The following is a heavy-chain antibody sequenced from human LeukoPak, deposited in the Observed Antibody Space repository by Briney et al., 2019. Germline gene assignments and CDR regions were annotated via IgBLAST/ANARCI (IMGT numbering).Heavy chain of an antibody. Sequence: PSETLSLTCAVYGGSFSGYYWSWIRQPPGKGLEWIGEINHSGSTNHNPSLKSRVTISVDTSKNQFSLKLSSVTAADTAVYYCARGPPIYDYVWGSYRYRNESDYWGQGTLVTVSS. CDR2: INHSGST. J-gene: IGHJ4*02. D-gene: IGHD3-16*02. CDR3: ARGPPIYDYVWGSYRYRNESDY. CDR1: GGSFSGYY. V-gene: IGHV4-34*01.